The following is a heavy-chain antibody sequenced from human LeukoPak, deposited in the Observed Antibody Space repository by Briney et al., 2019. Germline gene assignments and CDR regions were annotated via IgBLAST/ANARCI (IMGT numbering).Heavy chain of an antibody. J-gene: IGHJ5*02. CDR3: ARGAYSSSWYDP. Sequence: SGGSLRLSCAASGLSFSSYSMSWVRQAPGKGLEWVSSISSSSSYIYYADSVKGRFTISRDNAKNSLYLQMNSLRAEDTAVYYCARGAYSSSWYDPWGQGTLVTVSS. D-gene: IGHD6-13*01. CDR2: ISSSSSYI. V-gene: IGHV3-21*01. CDR1: GLSFSSYS.